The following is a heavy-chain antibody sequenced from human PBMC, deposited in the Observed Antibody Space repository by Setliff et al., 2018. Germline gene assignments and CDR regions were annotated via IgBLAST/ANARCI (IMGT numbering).Heavy chain of an antibody. CDR1: GFAFTSYH. CDR2: VNSGVSA. V-gene: IGHV3-23*01. J-gene: IGHJ4*01. Sequence: RLSCVTSGFAFTSYHMTWVRQAPGKGLEWVASVNSGVSADYTDSVKGRFTISRDNSRNTLYLQMKSLRAEDTGIYYCATSTIITYYFDYWGHGTLVTVSS. CDR3: ATSTIITYYFDY. D-gene: IGHD4-4*01.